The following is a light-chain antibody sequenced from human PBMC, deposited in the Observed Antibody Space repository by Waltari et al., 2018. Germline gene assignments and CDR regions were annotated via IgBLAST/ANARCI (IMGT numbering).Light chain of an antibody. J-gene: IGLJ2*01. CDR3: CSYAGGSVI. V-gene: IGLV2-23*02. CDR2: EVN. Sequence: QSGLTQPASVSGSPGQSIPISCPGSSGDVGSYKLVSWYQRHPGKAPKLIISEVNDRPSGVSNRFSGSKSGNTASLTISGLQAEDEADYYCCSYAGGSVIFGGGTKLTVL. CDR1: SGDVGSYKL.